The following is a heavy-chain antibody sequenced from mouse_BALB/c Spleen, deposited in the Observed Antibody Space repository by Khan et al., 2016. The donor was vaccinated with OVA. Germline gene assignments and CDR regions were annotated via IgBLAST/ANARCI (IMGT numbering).Heavy chain of an antibody. J-gene: IGHJ3*01. CDR2: IYPFNDAT. V-gene: IGHV1S136*01. CDR3: AAVGSYYVSVVY. Sequence: VQLQQSGPEVVKPGASVKMSCKASGYTFTSYVMHWVRQKPGQGLEWIGYIYPFNDATKFNEKFNGKATLTSDKSSSTAYMELSSLTSEDSAVYYCAAVGSYYVSVVYWGQGTLITDSA. CDR1: GYTFTSYV. D-gene: IGHD1-1*01.